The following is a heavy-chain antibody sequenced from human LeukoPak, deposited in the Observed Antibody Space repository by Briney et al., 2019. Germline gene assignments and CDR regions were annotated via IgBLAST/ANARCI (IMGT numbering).Heavy chain of an antibody. V-gene: IGHV4-34*01. CDR1: GGSFSGYY. CDR3: ANVEMSTTNFGY. CDR2: INHVGST. D-gene: IGHD5-24*01. J-gene: IGHJ4*02. Sequence: PSETLSLTCAVYGGSFSGYYWSWIRQPPGKGLEWIGEINHVGSTNYNPSLKSRVTISVDTSRKKFSLKLSSVTAADTAVYYCANVEMSTTNFGYWGQGTLVTVSS.